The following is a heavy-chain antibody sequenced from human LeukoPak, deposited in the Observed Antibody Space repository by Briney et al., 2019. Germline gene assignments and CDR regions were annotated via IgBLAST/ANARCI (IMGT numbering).Heavy chain of an antibody. Sequence: GGSLRLSCAASGFTFSSYSMNWVRQAPGKGLEWVSSISSSSSYIYYADSVKGRFTISRDNAKNSLYLQMNSLRAEDTAVYYCARVSQAGTYYDFWSGYYALDYWGQGTLVTVSS. CDR1: GFTFSSYS. CDR3: ARVSQAGTYYDFWSGYYALDY. D-gene: IGHD3-3*01. J-gene: IGHJ4*02. V-gene: IGHV3-21*01. CDR2: ISSSSSYI.